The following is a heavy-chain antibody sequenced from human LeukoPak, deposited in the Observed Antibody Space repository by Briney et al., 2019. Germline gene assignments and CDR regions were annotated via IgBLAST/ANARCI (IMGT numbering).Heavy chain of an antibody. V-gene: IGHV1-3*01. CDR1: GYTFTMYA. CDR2: INAGNGNT. CDR3: ARGYYDSSGYWILHFDY. J-gene: IGHJ4*02. Sequence: GASVKVSCKASGYTFTMYAMHWVRQAHGQRLEWMGWINAGNGNTKYSQKFQGRVTITRDTSANTAYMELSSLRSEDTAVYYCARGYYDSSGYWILHFDYWGQGTQVTVSS. D-gene: IGHD3-22*01.